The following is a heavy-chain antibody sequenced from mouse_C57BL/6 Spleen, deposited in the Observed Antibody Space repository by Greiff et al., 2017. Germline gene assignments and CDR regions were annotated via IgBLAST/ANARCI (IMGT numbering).Heavy chain of an antibody. J-gene: IGHJ4*01. CDR1: GYSITSGYY. Sequence: EVQLQESGPGLVKPSQSLSLTCSVTGYSITSGYYWNWLRQFPGNKLEWMGYISYDGSNNYNPSLKNRISITSDTSKNQFFLKLKSVTTEDTATYYCARGLIYYDYDGVAMDYWGQGTSVTVSS. V-gene: IGHV3-6*01. D-gene: IGHD2-4*01. CDR2: ISYDGSN. CDR3: ARGLIYYDYDGVAMDY.